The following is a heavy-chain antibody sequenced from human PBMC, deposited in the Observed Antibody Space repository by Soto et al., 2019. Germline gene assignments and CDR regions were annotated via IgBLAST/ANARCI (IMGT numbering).Heavy chain of an antibody. Sequence: GGSLRLSCAASGFTFSSYAMSWVRQAPGKGLEWVSAISGSGGSTYYADSVKGRFTISRDNSKNTLYLQMNSLRAEDTAVYYCTKDSPSLYVFWTPYYFDYWGQGTLVTVSS. CDR3: TKDSPSLYVFWTPYYFDY. D-gene: IGHD3-3*01. CDR2: ISGSGGST. V-gene: IGHV3-23*01. J-gene: IGHJ4*02. CDR1: GFTFSSYA.